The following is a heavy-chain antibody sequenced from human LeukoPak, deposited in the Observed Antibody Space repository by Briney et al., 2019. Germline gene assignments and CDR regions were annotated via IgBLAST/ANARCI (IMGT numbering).Heavy chain of an antibody. Sequence: ASVKVSCKASGGTFSSYAISWVRQAPGQGLEWMGGIIPIFGTANYAQKFQGRVTITADESTGTAYMELSSLRSEDTAVYYCASTDAGYSSSWRLGWFDPWGQGTLVTVSS. J-gene: IGHJ5*02. CDR3: ASTDAGYSSSWRLGWFDP. CDR2: IIPIFGTA. D-gene: IGHD6-13*01. V-gene: IGHV1-69*13. CDR1: GGTFSSYA.